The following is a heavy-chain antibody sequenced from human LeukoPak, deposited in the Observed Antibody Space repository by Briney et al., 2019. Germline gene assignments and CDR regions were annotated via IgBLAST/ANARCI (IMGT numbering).Heavy chain of an antibody. CDR1: GYTLTELS. CDR3: AREKTGTKYYFDY. V-gene: IGHV1-24*01. D-gene: IGHD1-7*01. J-gene: IGHJ4*02. CDR2: FDPEDGET. Sequence: ASVKVSCKVSGYTLTELSMHWVRQAPGKGLEWMGGFDPEDGETIYAQKFQGRVTITADKSTSTAYMELSSLRSEDTAVYYCAREKTGTKYYFDYWGQGTLVTVSS.